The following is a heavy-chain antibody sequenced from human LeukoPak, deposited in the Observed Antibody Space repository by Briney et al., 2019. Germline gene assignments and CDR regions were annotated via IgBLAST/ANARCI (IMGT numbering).Heavy chain of an antibody. CDR2: IYHTGST. Sequence: PSETLSLTCTASGASISTYYWSWIRQPPGKGLEWIGYIYHTGSTNYNPSLKSRVTISVDTSKNQFSLKLSSVTAADTAVYYCATLGYSYGTDYWGQGTLVTVSS. V-gene: IGHV4-59*08. CDR1: GASISTYY. CDR3: ATLGYSYGTDY. D-gene: IGHD5-18*01. J-gene: IGHJ4*02.